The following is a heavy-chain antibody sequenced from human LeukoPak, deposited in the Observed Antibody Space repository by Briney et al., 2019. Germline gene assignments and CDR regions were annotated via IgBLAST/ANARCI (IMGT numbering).Heavy chain of an antibody. V-gene: IGHV3-23*01. CDR2: TSSSDAGT. J-gene: IGHJ4*02. CDR3: AKAPVTSCRGAYCYPFDS. D-gene: IGHD2-21*01. Sequence: GGSLRLSCAASGFTFSSYGMHWVRQAPGKGLVWVAATSSSDAGTYHADSVRGRFTISRDNSKNTLYLQMNSLRAEDAAVYFCAKAPVTSCRGAYCYPFDSWGQGTLVTVSS. CDR1: GFTFSSYG.